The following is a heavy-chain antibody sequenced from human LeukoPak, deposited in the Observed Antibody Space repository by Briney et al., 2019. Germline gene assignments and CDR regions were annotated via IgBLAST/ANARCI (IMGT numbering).Heavy chain of an antibody. J-gene: IGHJ4*02. D-gene: IGHD3-16*02. CDR3: AKDKGSFGGVIVIFDY. CDR2: ISGSGGST. CDR1: GFTFSSYA. Sequence: GGSLRPSCAASGFTFSSYAMSWVRQAPGKGLEWVSAISGSGGSTYYADSVKGRFTISRDNSKNTLYLQMNSLRAEDTAVYYCAKDKGSFGGVIVIFDYWGQGTLVTVSS. V-gene: IGHV3-23*01.